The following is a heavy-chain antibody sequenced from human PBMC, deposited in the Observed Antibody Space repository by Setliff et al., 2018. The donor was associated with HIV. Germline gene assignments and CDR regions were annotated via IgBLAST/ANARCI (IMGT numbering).Heavy chain of an antibody. CDR3: ARVGFNYGNNWFDP. J-gene: IGHJ5*02. CDR1: GGSISSTNYF. V-gene: IGHV4-39*01. D-gene: IGHD5-18*01. Sequence: SETLSLTCTVSGGSISSTNYFWGWVRQPPGKGLEWIGNVYYTGGRYDNPSFKSRVTMSVDTSKNQFSLKLTSVSAADTAVYYCARVGFNYGNNWFDPWGQGTLVTVSS. CDR2: VYYTGGR.